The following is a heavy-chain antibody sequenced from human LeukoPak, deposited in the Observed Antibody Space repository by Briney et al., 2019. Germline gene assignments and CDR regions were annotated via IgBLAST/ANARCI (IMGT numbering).Heavy chain of an antibody. CDR1: GFTFSSYW. V-gene: IGHV3-74*01. J-gene: IGHJ6*04. CDR2: IKSDGSRT. Sequence: GGSLRLSCVASGFTFSSYWMHWVRQAPGKGLVWVSRIKSDGSRTSYADYVKGRFTISRDNAKNTLYLQMNSLRAEDTAVYYCAELGITMIGGVWGKGTTVTISS. D-gene: IGHD3-10*02. CDR3: AELGITMIGGV.